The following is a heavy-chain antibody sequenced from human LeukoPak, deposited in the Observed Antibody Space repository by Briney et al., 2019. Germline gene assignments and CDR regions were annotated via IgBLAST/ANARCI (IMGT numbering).Heavy chain of an antibody. D-gene: IGHD6-13*01. CDR2: IIPIFGTA. Sequence: SVKVSCKASGGTFSSYATSWVRQAPGQGLEWMGGIIPIFGTANYAQKFQGRVTITADESTSTAYMELSSLRSEDTAVYYCARANPIAAAGDYYYGMDVWGQGTTVTVSS. J-gene: IGHJ6*02. V-gene: IGHV1-69*01. CDR1: GGTFSSYA. CDR3: ARANPIAAAGDYYYGMDV.